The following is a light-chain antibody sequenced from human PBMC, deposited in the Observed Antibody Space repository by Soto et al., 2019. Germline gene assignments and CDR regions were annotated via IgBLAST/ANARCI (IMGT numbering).Light chain of an antibody. CDR2: DAS. Sequence: EIVLTQSPATLSLSPGERATLSCRASQSVGTYLVWYQQKPGQAPRLLIYDASKRAIGIPDRFSGTGSGTDFTLAISNLEPDDSAVYYCQQRQAWPRIFGGGTRME. J-gene: IGKJ4*01. CDR1: QSVGTY. CDR3: QQRQAWPRI. V-gene: IGKV3-11*01.